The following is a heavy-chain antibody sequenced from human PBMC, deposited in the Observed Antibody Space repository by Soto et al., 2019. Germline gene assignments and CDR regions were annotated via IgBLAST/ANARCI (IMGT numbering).Heavy chain of an antibody. CDR3: VIDIASSGVGELDY. CDR2: IKSKTSGETT. V-gene: IGHV3-15*01. Sequence: PWWSLSLSCGASGFTFNSYAITWFRQSPGKGLEWVARIKSKTSGETTDYAAPVKGRFTISRDDSKTTVYLQMNSLNTEDTAIYYCVIDIASSGVGELDYWGQGTLVTVSS. J-gene: IGHJ4*02. CDR1: GFTFNSYA. D-gene: IGHD6-13*01.